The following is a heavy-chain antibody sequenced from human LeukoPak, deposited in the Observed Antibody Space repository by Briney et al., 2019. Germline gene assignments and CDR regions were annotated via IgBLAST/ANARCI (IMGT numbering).Heavy chain of an antibody. J-gene: IGHJ6*02. CDR3: ATVGFNYYGLDV. V-gene: IGHV4-4*02. CDR1: GGSIVNSNW. Sequence: SETLSLTCAVSGGSIVNSNWWSWVRQPPGKGLEWIGEIYHTGSTNYNPSLKSRVTISVDKSKNQFSLKLSSVTAADTAVYYCATVGFNYYGLDVWGQGTTVTVSS. D-gene: IGHD3-10*01. CDR2: IYHTGST.